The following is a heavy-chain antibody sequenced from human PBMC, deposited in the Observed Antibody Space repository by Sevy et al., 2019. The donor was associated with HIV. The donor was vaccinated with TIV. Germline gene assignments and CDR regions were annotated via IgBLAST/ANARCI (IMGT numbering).Heavy chain of an antibody. J-gene: IGHJ3*02. Sequence: GGSLRLSCAASGFTFSSYAMSWVRQAPGKGLEWVSAISGSGGSTYYADSVKGRFTISRDNSKNTLYLQMNSLRAEDTAVYYCAKDSADHYYDSSGYYYIDAFDIWGQGTMVTVSS. CDR2: ISGSGGST. D-gene: IGHD3-22*01. CDR3: AKDSADHYYDSSGYYYIDAFDI. CDR1: GFTFSSYA. V-gene: IGHV3-23*01.